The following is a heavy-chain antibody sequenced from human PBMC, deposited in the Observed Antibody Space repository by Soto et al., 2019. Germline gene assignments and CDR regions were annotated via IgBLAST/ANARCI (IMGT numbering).Heavy chain of an antibody. V-gene: IGHV3-21*01. CDR3: VRAGHVFDVHYYGMDL. CDR2: ISSSGTYI. J-gene: IGHJ6*02. CDR1: GFTFNDYS. D-gene: IGHD3-10*01. Sequence: GGSLRLSCEASGFTFNDYSMDWVRQAPEKGLEWVSSISSSGTYIHYADSVKGRFAISRDNANNVMYLQMDTLRAEDTAVYYCVRAGHVFDVHYYGMDLWGQGTTVTVSS.